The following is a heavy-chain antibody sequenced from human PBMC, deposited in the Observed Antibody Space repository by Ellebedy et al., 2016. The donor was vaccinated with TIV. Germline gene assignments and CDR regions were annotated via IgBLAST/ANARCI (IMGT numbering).Heavy chain of an antibody. J-gene: IGHJ6*02. CDR2: IKGDGNSA. V-gene: IGHV3-74*01. CDR1: VFTFSNYM. CDR3: ATAPDYYYGMDV. Sequence: GESLKISCAASVFTFSNYMMHWFLQAPGKGLFFFSRIKGDGNSARYSDSVICRFTISRDNAKNTLYLQMNSLSAEDSAIYYCATAPDYYYGMDVWGQGTTVTVSS. D-gene: IGHD3-16*01.